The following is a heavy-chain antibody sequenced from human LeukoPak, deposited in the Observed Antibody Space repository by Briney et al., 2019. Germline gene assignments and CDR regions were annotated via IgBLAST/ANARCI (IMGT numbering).Heavy chain of an antibody. V-gene: IGHV3-48*02. Sequence: GGSLRLSCAASGFTFSSYSMNWVRQAPGEGLEWGSYISSSSSTIYYADPVKGRFTISRDNAKNSLYLQMNSLRDEDTAVYYCARAVHYYDSSGFALDIWGQGTMVTVSS. J-gene: IGHJ3*02. CDR2: ISSSSSTI. CDR1: GFTFSSYS. D-gene: IGHD3-22*01. CDR3: ARAVHYYDSSGFALDI.